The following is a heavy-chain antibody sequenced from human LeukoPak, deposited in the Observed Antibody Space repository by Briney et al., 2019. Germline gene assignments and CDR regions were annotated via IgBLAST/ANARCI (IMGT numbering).Heavy chain of an antibody. Sequence: PGGSLRLSCAASGFTLSSYSMNWVRQAPGKGLEWVSSISSSSSYIYYADSVKGRLTISRDNAKNSLYLQMNSLRAEDTAVYYCARGAVAGSFPFDYWGQGTLVTVSS. CDR2: ISSSSSYI. V-gene: IGHV3-21*01. CDR1: GFTLSSYS. CDR3: ARGAVAGSFPFDY. D-gene: IGHD6-19*01. J-gene: IGHJ4*02.